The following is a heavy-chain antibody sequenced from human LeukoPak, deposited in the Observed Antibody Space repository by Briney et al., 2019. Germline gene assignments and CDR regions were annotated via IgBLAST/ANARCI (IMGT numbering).Heavy chain of an antibody. V-gene: IGHV4-59*12. CDR3: AREGGYGSYSGSYFDY. D-gene: IGHD1-26*01. J-gene: IGHJ4*02. CDR1: GGSISSYY. Sequence: SETLSLTCSVSGGSISSYYWNWIRQPPGKGLEWIGYIYYSGSTNYNPSLKSRVTISVDTSKNQFSLKLSSVTAADTAVYYCAREGGYGSYSGSYFDYWGQGTLVTVSS. CDR2: IYYSGST.